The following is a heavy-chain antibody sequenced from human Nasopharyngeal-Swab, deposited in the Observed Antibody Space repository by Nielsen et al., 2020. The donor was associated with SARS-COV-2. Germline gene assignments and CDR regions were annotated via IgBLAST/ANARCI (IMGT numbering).Heavy chain of an antibody. J-gene: IGHJ6*02. V-gene: IGHV3-7*01. D-gene: IGHD3-16*02. CDR3: ARDKGLRDYVWGSYRSSYYYYYGMDV. Sequence: VRQAPGKGLEWVANIKQDGSEKYYVDSVKGRFTISRDNAKNSLYLQVNSLRAEDTAVYYCARDKGLRDYVWGSYRSSYYYYYGMDVWGQGTTVTVSS. CDR2: IKQDGSEK.